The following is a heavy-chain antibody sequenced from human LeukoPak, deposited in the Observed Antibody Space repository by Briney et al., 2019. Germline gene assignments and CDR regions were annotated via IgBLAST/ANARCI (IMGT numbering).Heavy chain of an antibody. D-gene: IGHD3-3*01. CDR2: INHSGST. J-gene: IGHJ4*02. Sequence: PSETLSLTCAVYDGSFSGYYWSWIRQPPGKGLEWIGEINHSGSTNYNPSLKSRVTISLDTSKSQFSLKVRYVTAADTAVYYCARGLNDSWTGENYWGQGTLVAVSS. CDR3: ARGLNDSWTGENY. CDR1: DGSFSGYY. V-gene: IGHV4-34*01.